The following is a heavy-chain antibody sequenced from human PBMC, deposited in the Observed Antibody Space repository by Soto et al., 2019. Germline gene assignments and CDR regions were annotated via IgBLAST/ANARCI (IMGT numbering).Heavy chain of an antibody. Sequence: PGGSLRLSCAASGFTFSSYEMNWVRQAPGKGLEWVSYISSSGSTIYYADSVKGRFTISRDNAKNSLYLQKNSLRAEDTAVYYCARKGYCSGGSCYYPPPFDYWGQGTLVTVSS. D-gene: IGHD2-15*01. V-gene: IGHV3-48*03. CDR1: GFTFSSYE. CDR3: ARKGYCSGGSCYYPPPFDY. CDR2: ISSSGSTI. J-gene: IGHJ4*02.